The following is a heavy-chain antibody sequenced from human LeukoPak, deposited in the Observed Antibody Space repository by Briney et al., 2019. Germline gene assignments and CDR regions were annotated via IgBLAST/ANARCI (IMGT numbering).Heavy chain of an antibody. CDR2: IIPILGIA. V-gene: IGHV1-69*02. J-gene: IGHJ5*02. D-gene: IGHD2-15*01. Sequence: SVKVSCKASGGTFSSYTISWVRQAPGQGLEWMGRIIPILGIANYAQKFQGRVTITADKSTSTAYMELSSLRSEDTAVYYCARVGCSGGSCHEWFDPWGQGTLVTVSS. CDR1: GGTFSSYT. CDR3: ARVGCSGGSCHEWFDP.